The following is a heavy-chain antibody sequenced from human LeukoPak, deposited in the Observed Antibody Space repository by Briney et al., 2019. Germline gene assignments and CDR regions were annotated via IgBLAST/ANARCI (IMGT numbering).Heavy chain of an antibody. Sequence: GGSLRLSCAASGFTFSSYGMHWVRQAPGKGLEWVAFIRYDGGNKYYADSVKGRFTISRDNSKNTLYLQMNSLRAEDTAVYYCAKAPRYCSSTSCYFDYWGQGTLVTVSS. V-gene: IGHV3-30*02. CDR1: GFTFSSYG. D-gene: IGHD2-2*01. J-gene: IGHJ4*02. CDR3: AKAPRYCSSTSCYFDY. CDR2: IRYDGGNK.